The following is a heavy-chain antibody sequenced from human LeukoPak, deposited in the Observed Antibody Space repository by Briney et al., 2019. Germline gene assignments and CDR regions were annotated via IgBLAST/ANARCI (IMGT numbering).Heavy chain of an antibody. D-gene: IGHD4-17*01. J-gene: IGHJ4*02. CDR2: IYYSGST. V-gene: IGHV4-31*02. CDR3: ARGDGDWYYFDY. Sequence: LRLSCAASGFTFSDYYMSWIRQHPGKGLEWIGYIYYSGSTYYNPSLKSRVTISVDTSKNQFSLKLSSVTAADTAVYYCARGDGDWYYFDYWGQGTLVTVSS. CDR1: GFTFSDYY.